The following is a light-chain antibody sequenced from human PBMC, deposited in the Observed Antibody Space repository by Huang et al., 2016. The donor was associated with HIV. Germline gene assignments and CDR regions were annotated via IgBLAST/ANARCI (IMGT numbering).Light chain of an antibody. CDR3: QQYQSIPWT. V-gene: IGKV1-NL1*01. Sequence: DIQMTQSPSSLSSSVGDRVTITCRASQGIGNSLAWYQQKPEKPPRLLLYATSRLEGGVPSRCSGSGSGTHYTLTITTLQPEDIASYYCQQYQSIPWTFGQGTKVEIK. CDR1: QGIGNS. CDR2: ATS. J-gene: IGKJ1*01.